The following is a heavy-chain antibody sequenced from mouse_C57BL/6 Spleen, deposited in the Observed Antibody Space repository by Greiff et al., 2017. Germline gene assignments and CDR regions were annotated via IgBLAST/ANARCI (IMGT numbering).Heavy chain of an antibody. CDR1: GYTFTSYW. V-gene: IGHV1-50*01. CDR3: ARREDYYGSNY. Sequence: VQLQQPGAELVKPGASVKLSCKASGYTFTSYWMQWVKQRPGQGLEWIGEIDPSDSYTNYNQKFKGKATLTVDTSSSTAYMQLSSLTSEDSAVYYCARREDYYGSNYWGQGTTLTVSS. CDR2: IDPSDSYT. J-gene: IGHJ2*01. D-gene: IGHD1-1*01.